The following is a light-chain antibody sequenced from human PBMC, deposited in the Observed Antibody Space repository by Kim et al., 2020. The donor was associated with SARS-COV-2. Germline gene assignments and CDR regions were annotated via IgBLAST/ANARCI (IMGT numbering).Light chain of an antibody. V-gene: IGKV3-20*01. CDR2: GAS. Sequence: PGERATLDCRASQSVSGSYLAWYQQKPGQAPRLLIYGASRRATGIPDRFSGSGSGTDFTLTISRLEPEDLGVYYCQQFGDSPIFTFGPGTKVDIK. J-gene: IGKJ3*01. CDR3: QQFGDSPIFT. CDR1: QSVSGSY.